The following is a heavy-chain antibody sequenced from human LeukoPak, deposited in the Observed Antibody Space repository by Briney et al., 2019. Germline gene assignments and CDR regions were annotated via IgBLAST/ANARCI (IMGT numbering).Heavy chain of an antibody. V-gene: IGHV3-74*01. CDR3: AKQLGYCSDGSCYFPY. CDR1: GFSFSSYW. D-gene: IGHD2-15*01. J-gene: IGHJ4*02. CDR2: INSDGSRI. Sequence: GGSLRLSCAASGFSFSSYWMHWVRQAPGKGLVWVSRINSDGSRINYADSVKGRFTISRDNAKNTLYLQMNSLRAEDTAVYYCAKQLGYCSDGSCYFPYWGQGTLVTVSS.